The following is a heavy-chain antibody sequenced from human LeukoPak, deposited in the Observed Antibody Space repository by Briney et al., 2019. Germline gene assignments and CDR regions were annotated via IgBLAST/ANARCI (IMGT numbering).Heavy chain of an antibody. CDR1: GDIFSNYV. V-gene: IGHV1-69*13. D-gene: IGHD6-19*01. Sequence: SVKVSCKASGDIFSNYVINWMRQAPGQGLEWMGGIIPLFGPANYAPKFQGRVTITADESTSTAYMELNSLNSEDTAVYYCARARPSAVAGTRWFDPWGQGTLVTVSS. J-gene: IGHJ5*02. CDR3: ARARPSAVAGTRWFDP. CDR2: IIPLFGPA.